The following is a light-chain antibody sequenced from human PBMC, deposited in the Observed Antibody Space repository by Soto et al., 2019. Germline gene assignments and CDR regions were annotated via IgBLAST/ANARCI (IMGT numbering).Light chain of an antibody. Sequence: VGLTQSQGTLSLSPGERATLSCRPSQSLTNSFMAWYQQKPGQAPRLLIYDTSSRASGIPDRFSGSGSGTDFTLTISRLETEDFAVFYCQQYGTSEIIFGQGTRLAIK. V-gene: IGKV3-20*01. CDR2: DTS. CDR3: QQYGTSEII. CDR1: QSLTNSF. J-gene: IGKJ5*01.